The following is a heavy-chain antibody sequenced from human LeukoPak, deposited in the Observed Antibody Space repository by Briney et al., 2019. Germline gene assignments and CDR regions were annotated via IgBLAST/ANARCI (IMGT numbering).Heavy chain of an antibody. D-gene: IGHD3-3*01. J-gene: IGHJ4*02. CDR2: IAYDGSNE. V-gene: IGHV3-30*04. CDR1: GVTFTNYG. Sequence: GGSLRLSCVVSGVTFTNYGMHWVRQAPGKGRDWVASIAYDGSNENYAESVKGRFTISRDNSKNTLYLQLNSLRAEDTAVYYCARPSGSVTIFGVVDYFDYWGQGSLVTVSS. CDR3: ARPSGSVTIFGVVDYFDY.